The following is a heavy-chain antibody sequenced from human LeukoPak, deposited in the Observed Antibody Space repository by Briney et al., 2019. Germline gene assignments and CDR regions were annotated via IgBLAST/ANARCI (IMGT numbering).Heavy chain of an antibody. V-gene: IGHV4-34*01. CDR1: GGSFSIYY. J-gene: IGHJ4*02. Sequence: SETLSLTCAVYGGSFSIYYWSWIRQPPGKGLEWIGSIYYSGSTYYNPSLKSRVTISVDTSKNQFSLKLSSVTAADTAVYYCARAPYMVRGVIIPYYFDYWGQGTLVTVSS. CDR2: IYYSGST. D-gene: IGHD3-10*01. CDR3: ARAPYMVRGVIIPYYFDY.